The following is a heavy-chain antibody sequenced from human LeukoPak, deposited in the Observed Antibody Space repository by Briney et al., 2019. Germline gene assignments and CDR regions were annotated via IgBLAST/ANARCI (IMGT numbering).Heavy chain of an antibody. J-gene: IGHJ5*02. CDR2: IYYSGST. Sequence: SETLSLTCTVSGGSISSYYWSWIRQPPGKGLEWIGYIYYSGSTNYTPSLKSRVTISVDTSKNQFSLKLSSVTAADTAVYYCARDQGPLYYYDSSQNWFDPWGQGTLVTVSS. V-gene: IGHV4-59*01. CDR3: ARDQGPLYYYDSSQNWFDP. D-gene: IGHD3-22*01. CDR1: GGSISSYY.